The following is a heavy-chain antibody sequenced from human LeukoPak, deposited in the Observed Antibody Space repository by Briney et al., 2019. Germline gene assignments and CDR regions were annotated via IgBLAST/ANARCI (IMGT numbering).Heavy chain of an antibody. D-gene: IGHD1-26*01. J-gene: IGHJ4*02. CDR2: IYPDDSET. V-gene: IGHV5-51*01. CDR3: AVLEGSGSSASY. Sequence: GKSLKISCKGSGYSFNNYWIGWVRQMPGKGLEWMGIIYPDDSETRYSPPFQGQVTISADKSISTAYLQWSSLKASDTAMYYCAVLEGSGSSASYWGLGTLVTVSS. CDR1: GYSFNNYW.